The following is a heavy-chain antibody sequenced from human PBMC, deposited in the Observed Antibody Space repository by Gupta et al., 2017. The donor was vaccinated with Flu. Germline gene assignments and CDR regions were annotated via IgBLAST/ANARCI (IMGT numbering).Heavy chain of an antibody. CDR3: ARPSMGTFYLDL. CDR2: VSGSGST. V-gene: IGHV4-39*01. J-gene: IGHJ4*02. Sequence: QLQLQESGPGLVKPSETLSLTCTVSGGSISSSNYYWGWIRQTPGKGLEWIGTVSGSGSTDYNPSFKSRVTIALDTPKKQFFLNLNSVTAADSAMYYCARPSMGTFYLDLWGQGILVTVSS. D-gene: IGHD1-7*01. CDR1: GGSISSSNYY.